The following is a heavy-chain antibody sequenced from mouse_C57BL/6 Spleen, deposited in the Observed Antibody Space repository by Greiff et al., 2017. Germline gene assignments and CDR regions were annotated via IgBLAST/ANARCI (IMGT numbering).Heavy chain of an antibody. CDR2: INPSTGGT. CDR3: ARGGDY. J-gene: IGHJ2*01. Sequence: EVQLQQSGPELVKPGASVKISCKASGYSFTGYYMNWVKQSPEKSLEWIGEINPSTGGTTYNQKFKAKATLTVDKSSSTAYMQLKSLTSEDSAVYYCARGGDYWCQGTTLTVSS. CDR1: GYSFTGYY. V-gene: IGHV1-42*01.